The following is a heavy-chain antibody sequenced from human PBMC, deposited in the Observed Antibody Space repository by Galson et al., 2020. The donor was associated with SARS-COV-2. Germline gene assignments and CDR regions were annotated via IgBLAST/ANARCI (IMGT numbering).Heavy chain of an antibody. CDR1: GFSLSTSGMC. CDR3: ARNTVTTDYYYGMDV. D-gene: IGHD4-17*01. CDR2: IDWDDDK. J-gene: IGHJ6*02. Sequence: SGPTLVKPTQTLTLTCTFSGFSLSTSGMCVSWIRQPPGKALEWLALIDWDDDKYYSTSLKTRLTISKDTSKNQVVLTMTNMDPVDTATYYCARNTVTTDYYYGMDVWGQGTTVTVSS. V-gene: IGHV2-70*01.